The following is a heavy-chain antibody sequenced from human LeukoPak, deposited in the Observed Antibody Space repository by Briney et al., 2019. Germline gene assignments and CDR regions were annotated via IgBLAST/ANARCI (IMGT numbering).Heavy chain of an antibody. D-gene: IGHD2-15*01. CDR1: GGSISSYY. CDR3: ARVFADCSGGSCYSRDYYFDY. CDR2: IYYSGST. Sequence: SETLSLTCTVSGGSISSYYWSWIRQPPGKGLDWVGYIYYSGSTNYNPSLKSRVTISVDTSKNQFSLKLSSVTAADTAVYYCARVFADCSGGSCYSRDYYFDYWGQGTLVTVSS. V-gene: IGHV4-59*01. J-gene: IGHJ4*02.